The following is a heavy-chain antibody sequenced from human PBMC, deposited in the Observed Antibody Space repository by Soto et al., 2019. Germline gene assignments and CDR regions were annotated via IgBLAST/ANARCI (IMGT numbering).Heavy chain of an antibody. CDR1: GGSISSGGYY. J-gene: IGHJ4*02. D-gene: IGHD5-12*01. V-gene: IGHV4-31*03. CDR2: IYYSGST. CDR3: ARDSGYDGDFDY. Sequence: QVQLQESGPGLVKPSQTLSLTCTVSGGSISSGGYYWSWIRQHPGKGLEWIGYIYYSGSTYYNQSIKSRVTISVDTSKNQFARKLSFVTGADTAVYYCARDSGYDGDFDYWGQGTLVTVSS.